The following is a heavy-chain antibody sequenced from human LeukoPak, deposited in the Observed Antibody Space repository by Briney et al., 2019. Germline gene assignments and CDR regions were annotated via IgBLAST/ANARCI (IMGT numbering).Heavy chain of an antibody. V-gene: IGHV3-15*01. CDR3: RTQPPVYYGGSETFHI. J-gene: IGHJ3*02. D-gene: IGHD3-10*01. CDR1: GFTFTNAW. CDR2: IKSKTNGGTT. Sequence: GGSLRLSCAASGFTFTNAWMSRVRQAPGKGLEWVGRIKSKTNGGTTDHAAPVKGRFTISRDDSKNTLYLQMNSLKTEDTAVYYCRTQPPVYYGGSETFHIWGQGTMVTVSS.